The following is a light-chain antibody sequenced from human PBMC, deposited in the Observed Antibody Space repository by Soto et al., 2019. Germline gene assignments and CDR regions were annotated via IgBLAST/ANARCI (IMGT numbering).Light chain of an antibody. Sequence: VLTQSPGTLSVSPGDGATLSCRASQTVGKNYLAWYQQRPGQAPRLLIHGASSRATGIPDRFSGSGSGTEFTLTIGRLEPEDFAVYYCQQYDSLPRTFGQGTKVDI. V-gene: IGKV3-20*01. CDR3: QQYDSLPRT. J-gene: IGKJ1*01. CDR2: GAS. CDR1: QTVGKNY.